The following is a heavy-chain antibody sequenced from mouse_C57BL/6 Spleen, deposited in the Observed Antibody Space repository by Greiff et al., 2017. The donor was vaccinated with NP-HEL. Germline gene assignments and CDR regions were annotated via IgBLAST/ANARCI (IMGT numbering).Heavy chain of an antibody. CDR3: ARMDYYGSSYEGLDY. D-gene: IGHD1-1*01. J-gene: IGHJ2*01. CDR2: IYPRDGST. V-gene: IGHV1-78*01. Sequence: VQLQQSDAELVKPGASVKISCKVSGYTFTDHTIHWMKQRPEQGLEWIGYIYPRDGSTKYNEKFKGKATLTADKSSSTAYMQLNSLTSEDSAVYFCARMDYYGSSYEGLDYWGQGTTLTVSS. CDR1: GYTFTDHT.